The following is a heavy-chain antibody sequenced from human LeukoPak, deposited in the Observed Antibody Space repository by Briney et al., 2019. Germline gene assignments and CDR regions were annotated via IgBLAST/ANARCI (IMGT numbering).Heavy chain of an antibody. J-gene: IGHJ3*02. CDR2: IIPIFGTA. Sequence: ASVKVSCKASGGTFSSYAISWVRQAPGQGLEWMGGIIPIFGTANYAQKFQGRVTITADKSTSTAYMELSSLRSEDTAVYYCARAAYYDRFDHDAFDIWGQGTMVTVSS. V-gene: IGHV1-69*06. CDR3: ARAAYYDRFDHDAFDI. D-gene: IGHD3-22*01. CDR1: GGTFSSYA.